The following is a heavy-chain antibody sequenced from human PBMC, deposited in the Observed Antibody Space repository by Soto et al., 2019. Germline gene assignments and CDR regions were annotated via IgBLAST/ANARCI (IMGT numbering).Heavy chain of an antibody. D-gene: IGHD3-22*01. V-gene: IGHV4-59*01. CDR3: AREKKTYYYDSSGPFDY. Sequence: SETLSLTCTVSGGSISSYYWSWIRQPPGKGLEWIGYIYYSGSTNYNPSLKSRVTISVDTSKNQFSLKLSSVTAADTAVYYCAREKKTYYYDSSGPFDYWGQGTLVTVSS. J-gene: IGHJ4*02. CDR2: IYYSGST. CDR1: GGSISSYY.